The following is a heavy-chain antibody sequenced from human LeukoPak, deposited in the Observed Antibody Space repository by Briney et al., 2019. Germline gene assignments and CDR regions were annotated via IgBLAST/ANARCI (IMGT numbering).Heavy chain of an antibody. V-gene: IGHV3-48*03. CDR2: ISSSGSTI. CDR3: AKQYSGSPWYMDV. CDR1: GFTFSSYE. J-gene: IGHJ6*03. Sequence: GGSLRLSRAASGFTFSSYEMNWVRQAPGKGLEWVSYISSSGSTIYYADSVKGRFTISRDNAKNSLYLQMNSLRAEDTAVYYCAKQYSGSPWYMDVWGKGTTVTVSS. D-gene: IGHD1-26*01.